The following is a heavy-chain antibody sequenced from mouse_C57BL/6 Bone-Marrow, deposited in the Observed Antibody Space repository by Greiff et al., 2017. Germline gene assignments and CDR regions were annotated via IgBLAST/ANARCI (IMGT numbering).Heavy chain of an antibody. CDR1: GFTFSDYG. CDR2: ISSGSSTI. CDR3: ARPITTASSFAY. V-gene: IGHV5-17*01. Sequence: EVQGVESGGGFVKPGGSLKLSCAASGFTFSDYGMHWVRQAPEKGLEWVAYISSGSSTIYYADTVKGRFPISRDNAKNTLFLQLTSLRSEDPAMYYCARPITTASSFAYWGQGTLVTVSA. J-gene: IGHJ3*01. D-gene: IGHD1-2*01.